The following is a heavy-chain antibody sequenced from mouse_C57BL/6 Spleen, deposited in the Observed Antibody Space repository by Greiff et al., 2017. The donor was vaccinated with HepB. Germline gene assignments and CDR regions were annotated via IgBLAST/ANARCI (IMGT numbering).Heavy chain of an antibody. V-gene: IGHV1-22*01. CDR3: ARYRLLPMDY. Sequence: DVHLVESGPELVKPGASVKMSCKASGYTFTDYNMHWVKQSHGKSLEWIGYINPNNGGTSYNQKFKGKATLTVNKSSSTAYMELRSLTSEDSAVYYCARYRLLPMDYWGQGTSVTVSS. CDR2: INPNNGGT. CDR1: GYTFTDYN. J-gene: IGHJ4*01. D-gene: IGHD1-1*01.